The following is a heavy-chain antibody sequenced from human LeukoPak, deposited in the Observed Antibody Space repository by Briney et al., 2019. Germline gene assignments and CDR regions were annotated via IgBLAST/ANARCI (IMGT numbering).Heavy chain of an antibody. V-gene: IGHV3-30*18. CDR1: GFTFSSYG. Sequence: PGRSLRLSCAASGFTFSSYGMHWVRQAPGKGLEGVAVISYDGSNKYYADSVKGRFTISRDNSKNTLYLQMNSLRAEDTAVYYCAKSVRFGNMGVDYWGQGTLVTVSS. D-gene: IGHD3-10*01. CDR2: ISYDGSNK. J-gene: IGHJ4*02. CDR3: AKSVRFGNMGVDY.